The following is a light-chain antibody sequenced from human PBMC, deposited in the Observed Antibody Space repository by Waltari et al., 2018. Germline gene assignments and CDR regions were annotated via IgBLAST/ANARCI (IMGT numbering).Light chain of an antibody. V-gene: IGLV2-14*01. Sequence: QSALTQPASVSGSPGQSIPISCTGTSRDVGGYNYVSWYQQHPGKAPKLMIYDDSNRPSGVSNRFSGSKSGNTASLTISGLQAEDEADYYCTSYTSSSSLVFGTGTKVTVL. CDR2: DDS. J-gene: IGLJ1*01. CDR3: TSYTSSSSLV. CDR1: SRDVGGYNY.